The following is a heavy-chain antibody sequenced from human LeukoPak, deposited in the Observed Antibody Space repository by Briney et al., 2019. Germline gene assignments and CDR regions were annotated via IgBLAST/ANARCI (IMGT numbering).Heavy chain of an antibody. CDR3: ARDLGTTGWHTF. J-gene: IGHJ4*02. D-gene: IGHD6-19*01. CDR2: TYYRSKWYN. Sequence: QSGPGLVPPSQTLSLTCAVSGDSVSSKNGAWNWIRQSPSRGLEWLGRTYYRSKWYNDYAESMEGRMTISQDTSKNQYSLHLNSVTPDDTAVYYCARDLGTTGWHTFWGQGTLVTVSS. CDR1: GDSVSSKNGA. V-gene: IGHV6-1*01.